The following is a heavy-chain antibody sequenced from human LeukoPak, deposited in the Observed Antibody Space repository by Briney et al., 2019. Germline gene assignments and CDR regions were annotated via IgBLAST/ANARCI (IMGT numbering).Heavy chain of an antibody. Sequence: PGGSLRLSCAASGFTFSSYGMHWVRQAPGKGLEWVAVISYDGSNKYYADSVKGRFTISRDNAKNSLYLQMNSLRAEDTAVYYCASGYAEFDAFDIWGQGTMVTVSS. CDR2: ISYDGSNK. CDR3: ASGYAEFDAFDI. D-gene: IGHD3-10*01. J-gene: IGHJ3*02. CDR1: GFTFSSYG. V-gene: IGHV3-30*03.